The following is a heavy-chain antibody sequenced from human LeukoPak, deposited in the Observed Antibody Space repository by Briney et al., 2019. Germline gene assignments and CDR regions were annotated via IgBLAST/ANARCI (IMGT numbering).Heavy chain of an antibody. CDR3: ARAESSSSLFHYYYYGMDV. J-gene: IGHJ6*02. D-gene: IGHD6-6*01. V-gene: IGHV4-31*03. CDR2: IYYSGST. CDR1: GGSISSGGYY. Sequence: SQTLSLTCTVSGGSISSGGYYWSWIRQHPGKGLEWIGYIYYSGSTYYNPSLKSRVTISVDTSKNQFSLKLSSVTAADTAVYYCARAESSSSLFHYYYYGMDVWGQGTTVTVSS.